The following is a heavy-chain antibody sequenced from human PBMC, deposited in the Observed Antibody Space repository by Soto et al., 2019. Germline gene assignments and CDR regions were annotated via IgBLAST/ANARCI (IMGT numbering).Heavy chain of an antibody. D-gene: IGHD2-15*01. V-gene: IGHV4-34*01. Sequence: SETLSLTCAVYGGSFSGYYWSWIRQPPGKGLEWIGEINPSGSTNYNPSLKSRVTISVDTSKNQFSLRLSSVTAADTAVDYCARILKRIAYHSEFEYWGQGTLVTVSA. J-gene: IGHJ4*02. CDR2: INPSGST. CDR3: ARILKRIAYHSEFEY. CDR1: GGSFSGYY.